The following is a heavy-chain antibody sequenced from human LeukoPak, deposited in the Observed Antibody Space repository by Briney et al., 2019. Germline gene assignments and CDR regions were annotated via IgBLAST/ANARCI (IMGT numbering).Heavy chain of an antibody. D-gene: IGHD2-21*02. CDR2: IYSGGST. CDR1: GFTVSRYY. CDR3: ARGDSVVTAAY. Sequence: PGGSLSLSCAASGFTVSRYYISWVRQAPGKGLEWVSVIYSGGSTYYADSVKGRFTISRDNSKNTLYLQMNSLRAEDTAVYYCARGDSVVTAAYWGKGTLVTVSS. J-gene: IGHJ4*02. V-gene: IGHV3-53*01.